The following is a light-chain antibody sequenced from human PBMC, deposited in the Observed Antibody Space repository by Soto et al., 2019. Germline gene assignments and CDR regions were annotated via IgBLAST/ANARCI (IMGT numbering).Light chain of an antibody. CDR1: SSDVGAYDF. CDR2: DVT. J-gene: IGLJ1*01. Sequence: QSVLTQPASVSGSPGQSITISCTGTSSDVGAYDFVSWYQHSPGKAPKLVTFDVTHRPPGISDRFSGSKSANTASLTISGLQAADEAFYYCSSYTTRSTPVFGGGTKVTVL. CDR3: SSYTTRSTPV. V-gene: IGLV2-14*01.